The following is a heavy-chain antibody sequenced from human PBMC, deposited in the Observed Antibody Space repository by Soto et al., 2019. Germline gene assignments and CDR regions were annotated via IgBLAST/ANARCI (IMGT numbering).Heavy chain of an antibody. Sequence: QVQLQQWGAGLLKPSETLSLTCAVYGESLRDYYWSWIRQPPGKGLEWIGEINHSGSTNYSPSLMSRVSISVDTSKKQFSLKVTSVTAADTAVYYCARGGGGYDYVWGSYRPFDFWGQGTLGTVSS. CDR1: GESLRDYY. D-gene: IGHD3-16*02. CDR3: ARGGGGYDYVWGSYRPFDF. CDR2: INHSGST. J-gene: IGHJ4*02. V-gene: IGHV4-34*01.